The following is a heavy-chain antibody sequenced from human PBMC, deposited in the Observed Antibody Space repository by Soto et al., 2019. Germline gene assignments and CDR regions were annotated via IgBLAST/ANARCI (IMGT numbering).Heavy chain of an antibody. CDR3: ARDGYDGSGSPYPAY. CDR1: GGSMIKYF. Sequence: SETLSLTCTVSGGSMIKYFWSWIRQSQGKGLEWIGYIYYLGSTDYNPSLKSRVTISVDTSKRQFSLRLTSVTAADTAVYYCARDGYDGSGSPYPAYWGPGTQVTVSS. J-gene: IGHJ4*02. V-gene: IGHV4-59*01. CDR2: IYYLGST. D-gene: IGHD3-10*01.